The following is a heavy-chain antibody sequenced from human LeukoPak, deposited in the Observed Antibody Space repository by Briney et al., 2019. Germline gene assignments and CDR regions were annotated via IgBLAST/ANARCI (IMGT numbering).Heavy chain of an antibody. V-gene: IGHV3-74*01. CDR3: ARGGVDY. CDR2: INTDGSTI. J-gene: IGHJ4*02. D-gene: IGHD3-16*01. CDR1: GFTFSSYW. Sequence: PGGSLRLSCAASGFTFSSYWMYWVRQAPGKGLVWVSRINTDGSTISYADSVKGRFNIARDNAKNTLYLQMNSLRADDTAVYYCARGGVDYWGQGSLVTVSS.